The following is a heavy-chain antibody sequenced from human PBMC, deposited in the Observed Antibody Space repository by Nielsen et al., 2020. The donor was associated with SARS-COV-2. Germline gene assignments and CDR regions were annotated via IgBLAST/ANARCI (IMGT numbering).Heavy chain of an antibody. CDR2: INSDGSST. CDR1: GFTFSSYW. J-gene: IGHJ6*02. Sequence: GGSLRLSCVASGFTFSSYWMHWVRQAPGKGLVWVSRINSDGSSTSYADSVKGRFTISRDNAKNTLYLQMNSLRPEDTAVYYCARVLGHYYGMDVWGQGTTVSVSS. V-gene: IGHV3-74*01. D-gene: IGHD3-16*01. CDR3: ARVLGHYYGMDV.